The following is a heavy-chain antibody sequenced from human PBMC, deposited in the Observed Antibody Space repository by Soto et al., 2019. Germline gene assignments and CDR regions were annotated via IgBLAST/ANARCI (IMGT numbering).Heavy chain of an antibody. CDR3: AGGREIDRFDY. D-gene: IGHD1-26*01. J-gene: IGHJ4*02. CDR2: MYDNGRT. CDR1: GGSIRSYH. Sequence: PSETLSLTCTVSGGSIRSYHWSWIRQPPGKGLEWIGFMYDNGRTFYNPSLKSRLSISADTSKNQFSLQLDSVTTADTAVYFCAGGREIDRFDYWGQGVVVTVSS. V-gene: IGHV4-59*03.